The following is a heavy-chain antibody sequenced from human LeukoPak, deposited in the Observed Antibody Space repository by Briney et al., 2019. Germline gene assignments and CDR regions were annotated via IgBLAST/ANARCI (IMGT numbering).Heavy chain of an antibody. J-gene: IGHJ4*02. CDR3: ARGRLRAAGTPGYFDY. D-gene: IGHD6-13*01. CDR1: GGSFSGYY. CDR2: INHSGST. V-gene: IGHV4-34*01. Sequence: SETLSLTCAVYGGSFSGYYWSWIRQPPGKGLEWIGEINHSGSTNYNPSLKSRVTISVDTSKNQFSLKLGSVTAADTAVYYCARGRLRAAGTPGYFDYWGQGTLVTVSS.